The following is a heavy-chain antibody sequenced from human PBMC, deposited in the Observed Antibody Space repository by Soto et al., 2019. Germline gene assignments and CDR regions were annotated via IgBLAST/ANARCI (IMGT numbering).Heavy chain of an antibody. V-gene: IGHV4-59*01. CDR2: IYYSGST. Sequence: SETLSLTCTVSGGSISSYYWSWIRQPPGKGLEWIGYIYYSGSTIYNPSLKSRVTISVDTSKNQFSLKLNSVTAADTAVYYCARDLWGYCGADCYPLDVWGQGTTVTVSS. D-gene: IGHD2-21*02. J-gene: IGHJ6*02. CDR3: ARDLWGYCGADCYPLDV. CDR1: GGSISSYY.